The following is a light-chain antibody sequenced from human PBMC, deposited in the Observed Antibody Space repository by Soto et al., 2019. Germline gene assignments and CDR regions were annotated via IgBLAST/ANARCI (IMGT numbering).Light chain of an antibody. J-gene: IGKJ1*01. CDR3: QHYGNSPT. CDR1: QSVTDNY. Sequence: EIVLTQSPGTLSLSPGERATLYCRASQSVTDNYLSWYQQRPGQAPRLLIYGTSSRATGIPDRFSGSRSGTDFTLTISRLEPEDSAVYYCQHYGNSPTFGQGTKVEIK. CDR2: GTS. V-gene: IGKV3-20*01.